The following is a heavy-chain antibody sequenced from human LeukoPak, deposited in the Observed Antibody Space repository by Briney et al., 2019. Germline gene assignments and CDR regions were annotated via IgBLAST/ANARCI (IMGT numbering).Heavy chain of an antibody. V-gene: IGHV1-18*01. CDR2: ISAYNGNT. J-gene: IGHJ4*02. CDR3: ARDLSSDWRNPYYFDY. D-gene: IGHD3-22*01. CDR1: GYTFTSYG. Sequence: GASVKVSCKASGYTFTSYGISWVRQAPGQGLEWMGWISAYNGNTNYAQKLQGRVTMTTDTSTSTAYMELRSLRSDDTAVYYCARDLSSDWRNPYYFDYWGQGTLVTVSS.